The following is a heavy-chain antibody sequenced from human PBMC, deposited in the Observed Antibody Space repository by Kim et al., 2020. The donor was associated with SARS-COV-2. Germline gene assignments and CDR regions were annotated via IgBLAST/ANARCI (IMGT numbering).Heavy chain of an antibody. V-gene: IGHV3-49*03. D-gene: IGHD3-22*01. CDR3: TRDEGYYDSSGSGY. Sequence: GGSLRLSCTASGFTFGDYAMSWFRQAPGKGLEWVGFIRSKAYGGTTEYAASVKGRFTISRDDSKSIAYLQMNSLKTKDTAVYYCTRDEGYYDSSGSGYWGQGTLVTVSS. J-gene: IGHJ4*02. CDR2: IRSKAYGGTT. CDR1: GFTFGDYA.